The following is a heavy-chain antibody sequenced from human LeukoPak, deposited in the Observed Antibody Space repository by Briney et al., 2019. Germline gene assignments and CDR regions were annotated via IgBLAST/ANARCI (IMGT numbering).Heavy chain of an antibody. V-gene: IGHV3-48*03. Sequence: GGSLRLSCAASGFTSSTYQMNWVRRPPGKGLQWVSYISSGGNTIYYAESVKGRFTISRDNAKNSLYLQMNSLRAEDTAVYYCARSRYCSGGSCYVDYWGRGTLVTVSS. CDR2: ISSGGNTI. J-gene: IGHJ4*02. CDR1: GFTSSTYQ. D-gene: IGHD2-15*01. CDR3: ARSRYCSGGSCYVDY.